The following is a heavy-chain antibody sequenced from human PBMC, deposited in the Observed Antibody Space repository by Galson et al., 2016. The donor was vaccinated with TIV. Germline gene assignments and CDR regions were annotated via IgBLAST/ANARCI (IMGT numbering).Heavy chain of an antibody. CDR3: ARGSDYYDGSGYQN. V-gene: IGHV1-69*13. D-gene: IGHD3-22*01. CDR2: IIAIFGTT. Sequence: SVKVSCKASGGIFNNYGISWVRQAPGQGLEWMGRIIAIFGTTNYAQKFQGRVTITADESTSTVYMELRSLISEDTAVYYCARGSDYYDGSGYQNWGQGTLVTVSS. CDR1: GGIFNNYG. J-gene: IGHJ4*02.